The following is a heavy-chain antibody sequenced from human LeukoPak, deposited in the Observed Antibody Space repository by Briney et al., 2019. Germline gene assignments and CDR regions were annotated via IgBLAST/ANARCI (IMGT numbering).Heavy chain of an antibody. CDR1: GYSFTTYW. CDR3: ARQSCSGGNCYSRSMYFFDY. CDR2: IYPGDSNT. D-gene: IGHD2-15*01. Sequence: GESLKISRNGSGYSFTTYWIAWLRQLPGEGLEGVGIIYPGDSNTYYSPSFQGQVTISADRTISAAYLQWSRLKASDTAMYYCARQSCSGGNCYSRSMYFFDYWGQGTLVTVSS. V-gene: IGHV5-51*01. J-gene: IGHJ4*02.